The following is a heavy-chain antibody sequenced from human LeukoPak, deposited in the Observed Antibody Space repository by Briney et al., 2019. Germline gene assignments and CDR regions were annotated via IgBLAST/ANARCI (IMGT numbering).Heavy chain of an antibody. D-gene: IGHD6-25*01. J-gene: IGHJ4*02. CDR2: IYHTGST. CDR3: ARRGRNSSGWQDYL. Sequence: SETLSLTCTVSGGSISSYYWSWIRQPPGKGLEWIANIYHTGSTNYNPSLSGRVTISIDTAKNQFSLKLTSVSAADTAVYYCARRGRNSSGWQDYLWGQGTLVTVSS. CDR1: GGSISSYY. V-gene: IGHV4-59*01.